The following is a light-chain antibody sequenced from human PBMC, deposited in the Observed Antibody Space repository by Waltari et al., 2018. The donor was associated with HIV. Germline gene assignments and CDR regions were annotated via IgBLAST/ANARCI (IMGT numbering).Light chain of an antibody. Sequence: QSALTQPASVSGSPGQSITISCTGTSSDVGSYNFFSWYQQQPVNAPKLSIYEGDKRPSGVSYRFSGSKSGSTASLTISGLQAEDEADYYCCSYAGSSTYVVFGGGTQLTVL. CDR3: CSYAGSSTYVV. J-gene: IGLJ2*01. V-gene: IGLV2-23*01. CDR1: SSDVGSYNF. CDR2: EGD.